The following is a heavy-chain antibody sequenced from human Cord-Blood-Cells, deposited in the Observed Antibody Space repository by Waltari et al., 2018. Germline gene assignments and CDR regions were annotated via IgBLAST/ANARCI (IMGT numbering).Heavy chain of an antibody. D-gene: IGHD2-21*02. CDR2: INPNSGGT. J-gene: IGHJ4*02. CDR3: ASLEVTMGDY. CDR1: GYTFTGYY. Sequence: QVQLVQSGAEVKKPGASVKVSCKASGYTFTGYYMHWVRQAPGQGLEWRGWINPNSGGTKYAKKFQGRGARTRDTSISTADMGLSRLRSDDTAVYYCASLEVTMGDYWGQGTLVTVSS. V-gene: IGHV1-2*02.